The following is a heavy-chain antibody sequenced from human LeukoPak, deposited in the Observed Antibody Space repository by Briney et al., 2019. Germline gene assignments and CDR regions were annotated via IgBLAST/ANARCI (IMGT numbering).Heavy chain of an antibody. V-gene: IGHV3-23*01. D-gene: IGHD6-19*01. Sequence: GGSLRLSCAASESTFSSYAMSWVRQAPGKGLEWVSTIRGSGGSTYYADSVKGRFTISRDNSKNTLYLQMNSLRAEDTAVYYCARGTSSGWYENWFDPWGQGTLVTVSS. CDR3: ARGTSSGWYENWFDP. CDR1: ESTFSSYA. CDR2: IRGSGGST. J-gene: IGHJ5*02.